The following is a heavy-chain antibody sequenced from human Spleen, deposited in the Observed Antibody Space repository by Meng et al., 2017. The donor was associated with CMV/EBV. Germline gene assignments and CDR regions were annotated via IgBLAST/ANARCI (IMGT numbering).Heavy chain of an antibody. D-gene: IGHD6-25*01. CDR3: TTWSAGGMDV. Sequence: GGSLRLSCAASGITFSDAWMTWVRQAPGRGLEWVGRIKSKTDGGTTDYAAPVKGRFTISRDDSKNTLYLQMNSLKTEDTAVYYCTTWSAGGMDVWGQGTTVTVSS. V-gene: IGHV3-15*01. J-gene: IGHJ6*02. CDR1: GITFSDAW. CDR2: IKSKTDGGTT.